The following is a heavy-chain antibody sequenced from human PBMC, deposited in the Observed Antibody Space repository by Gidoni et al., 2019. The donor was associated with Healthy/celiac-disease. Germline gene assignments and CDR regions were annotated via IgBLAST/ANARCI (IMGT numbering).Heavy chain of an antibody. CDR3: AKDPEYCSSTSCYTRGYFDY. D-gene: IGHD2-2*02. CDR2: SSGSGGST. V-gene: IGHV3-23*01. J-gene: IGHJ4*02. CDR1: VFTFSSYA. Sequence: EVQLLESGGGLVQPGGSLRLSCASSVFTFSSYAMIWVRQATGKGLEWVSASSGSGGSTYYADSVKGRFTISRDNSKNTLYLQMNSLRAEDTAVYYCAKDPEYCSSTSCYTRGYFDYWGQGTLVTVSS.